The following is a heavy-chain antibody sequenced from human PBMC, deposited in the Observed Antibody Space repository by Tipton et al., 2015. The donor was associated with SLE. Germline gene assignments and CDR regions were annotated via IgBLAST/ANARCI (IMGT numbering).Heavy chain of an antibody. CDR2: IYPGDSDT. J-gene: IGHJ4*02. CDR3: ARLEYCSGGSCYSFDY. Sequence: VQLVQSGAEVKKPGESLKISCKGSGYSFTSYWIGWVRQMPGKGLEWMGIIYPGDSDTRYSPSFQGQVTISADKSISTAYLQWSSRKASDAAMYYCARLEYCSGGSCYSFDYWGQGTLVTVSS. D-gene: IGHD2-15*01. CDR1: GYSFTSYW. V-gene: IGHV5-51*03.